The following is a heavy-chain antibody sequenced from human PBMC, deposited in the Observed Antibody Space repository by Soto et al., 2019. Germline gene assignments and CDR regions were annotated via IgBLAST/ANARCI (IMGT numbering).Heavy chain of an antibody. CDR3: ARGGSSSLYYFDY. CDR2: ISSSGSTT. CDR1: GFTFYTYE. V-gene: IGHV3-48*03. D-gene: IGHD6-6*01. Sequence: EVQLVESGGGLVQPGGSLRLSCAASGFTFYTYEMNWVRQAPGKGLEWVSYISSSGSTTYYADSVKGRFTISRDNAKNSLYLQMNSLRAEDTAIYYCARGGSSSLYYFDYWGQGTLVTVSS. J-gene: IGHJ4*02.